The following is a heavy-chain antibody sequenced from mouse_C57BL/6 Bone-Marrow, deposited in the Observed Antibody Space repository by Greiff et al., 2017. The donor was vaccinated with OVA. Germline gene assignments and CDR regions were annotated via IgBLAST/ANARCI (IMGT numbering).Heavy chain of an antibody. D-gene: IGHD1-1*01. CDR1: GYTFTSYW. V-gene: IGHV1-59*01. J-gene: IGHJ2*01. CDR2: IDPSDSYT. CDR3: ARSPTVVATDFDY. Sequence: QVQLQQPGAELVRPGTSVKLSCKASGYTFTSYWMHWVKQRPGQGLEWIGVIDPSDSYTNYNQKFKGKATLTVDTSSSTAYMQLSSLTSEDSAVYYCARSPTVVATDFDYWGQGTTLTVSS.